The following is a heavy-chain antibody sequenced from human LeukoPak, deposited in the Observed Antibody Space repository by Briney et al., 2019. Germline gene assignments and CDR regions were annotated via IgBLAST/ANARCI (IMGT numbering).Heavy chain of an antibody. D-gene: IGHD2-8*01. V-gene: IGHV4-59*01. J-gene: IGHJ4*02. CDR3: ARSGTKTNGFDY. CDR1: GGSISTYY. Sequence: SETLSLTCTVSGGSISTYYWSWIRQPPGKGLEWIGYIYYSGSTNYSPSLQSRATMSVDTSKNQFSLRLNSVTAADTAVYYCARSGTKTNGFDYWGQGTLVTVSS. CDR2: IYYSGST.